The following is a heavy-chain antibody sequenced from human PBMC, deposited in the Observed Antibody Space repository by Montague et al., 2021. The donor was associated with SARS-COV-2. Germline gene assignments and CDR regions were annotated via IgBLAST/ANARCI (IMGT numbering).Heavy chain of an antibody. J-gene: IGHJ3*02. Sequence: TLSLTCNVSGGSISSGGYYWGWIRQPPGKAPECIGYIYYSGSTYYNPSLRSRVTMSIDTSKNQFSLKLNSVTVADTAVYYCAKGGGGWQVVFVAFGTWGQGTMVTVSS. D-gene: IGHD6-19*01. V-gene: IGHV4-31*03. CDR3: AKGGGGWQVVFVAFGT. CDR2: IYYSGST. CDR1: GGSISSGGYY.